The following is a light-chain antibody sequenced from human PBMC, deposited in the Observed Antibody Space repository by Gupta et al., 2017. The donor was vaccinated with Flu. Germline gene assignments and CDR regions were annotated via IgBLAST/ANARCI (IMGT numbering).Light chain of an antibody. CDR1: SSDVGSYNL. J-gene: IGLJ3*02. CDR3: CSYAGRSIWV. CDR2: EGN. V-gene: IGLV2-23*01. Sequence: QSALTQPASVSGSPGQSITISCTGTSSDVGSYNLVSWYQQHPGKVPKLIIYEGNKRPSGASNRFSGSKSGNTASLTISGLQAEDEADYHCCSYAGRSIWVFGGGTKLTVL.